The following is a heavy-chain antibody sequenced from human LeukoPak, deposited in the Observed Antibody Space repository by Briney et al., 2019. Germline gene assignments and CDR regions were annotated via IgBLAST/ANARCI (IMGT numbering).Heavy chain of an antibody. V-gene: IGHV3-30*02. CDR3: AKDPTHKARADSRGSYYFDY. J-gene: IGHJ4*02. Sequence: GGSLRLSCAASGFTFGSYGMHWVRQAPGKGLEWVAFIRYDGSNKYYADSVKGRFTISRDNSKNTLYLQMNSLRAEDTAVYYCAKDPTHKARADSRGSYYFDYWGQGTLVTVSS. CDR1: GFTFGSYG. CDR2: IRYDGSNK. D-gene: IGHD3-22*01.